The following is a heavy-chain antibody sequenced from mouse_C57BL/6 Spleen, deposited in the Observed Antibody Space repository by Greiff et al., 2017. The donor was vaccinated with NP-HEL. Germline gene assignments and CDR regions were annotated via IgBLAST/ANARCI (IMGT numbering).Heavy chain of an antibody. CDR2: INPGSGGT. CDR1: GYAFTNYL. J-gene: IGHJ2*01. Sequence: QVQLQQSGAELVRPGTSVKVSCKASGYAFTNYLLEWVKQRPGQGLEWIGVINPGSGGTNYNEKFKGKATLTADKSSSTAYMQLSSLTSEDSAVYFCARDFDYWGQGTTLTVSS. V-gene: IGHV1-54*01. CDR3: ARDFDY.